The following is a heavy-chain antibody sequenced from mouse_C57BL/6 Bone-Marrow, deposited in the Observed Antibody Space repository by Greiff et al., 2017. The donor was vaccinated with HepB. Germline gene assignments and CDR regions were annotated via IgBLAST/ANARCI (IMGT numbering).Heavy chain of an antibody. Sequence: QVQLQQPGTELVKPGASVKLSCKASGYTFTSYWMHWVKQRPGQGLEWIGNINPSNGGTNYNEKFKSKAKLTVDKSSSTDYMQLSSLTSEDSAVYYCARSFYYSLFHYWGQGTTLTVSS. D-gene: IGHD2-12*01. V-gene: IGHV1-53*01. CDR3: ARSFYYSLFHY. CDR1: GYTFTSYW. CDR2: INPSNGGT. J-gene: IGHJ2*01.